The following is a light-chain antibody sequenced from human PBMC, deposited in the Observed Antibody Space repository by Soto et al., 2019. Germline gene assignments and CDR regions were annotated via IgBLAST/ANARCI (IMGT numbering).Light chain of an antibody. J-gene: IGLJ1*01. CDR2: EVS. CDR1: SSDVGSYNL. CDR3: CSYAGSSTYV. V-gene: IGLV2-23*02. Sequence: QSVLAQPASVSGSPGQSITISCTGTSSDVGSYNLVSWYQQHPGKAPKLMIYEVSKRPAGVSNRFSGSKSGNTASLTISGLQAEDEADYYCCSYAGSSTYVFGTGRKVTVL.